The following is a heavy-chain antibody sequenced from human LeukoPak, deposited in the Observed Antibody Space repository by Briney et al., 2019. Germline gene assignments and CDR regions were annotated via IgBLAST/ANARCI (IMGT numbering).Heavy chain of an antibody. CDR2: IYFSGSI. V-gene: IGHV4-59*01. J-gene: IGHJ4*02. CDR1: GGSISTYY. D-gene: IGHD1-26*01. CDR3: ARGTESYFTPYYFDY. Sequence: SETLSLTCTVSGGSISTYYWNWIRQPPGKGLEWIGYIYFSGSINYNCSLKSRVTISVDTSKNQFSLRLNPVTAADTAVYYCARGTESYFTPYYFDYWGQGTLVTVSS.